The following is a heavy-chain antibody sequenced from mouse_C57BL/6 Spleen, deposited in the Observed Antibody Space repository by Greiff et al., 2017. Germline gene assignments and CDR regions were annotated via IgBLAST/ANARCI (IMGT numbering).Heavy chain of an antibody. Sequence: QVQLQQSGPELVKPGASVKMSCKASGYAFTTYWMNWVKQRPGKGLEWIGRIYPGNGDTNYNGKFKGKATLTADKSSSTAYMQLSSLTSDDSAVYYCARTDTSVYPLDYWGQGTTVTVSS. J-gene: IGHJ4*01. CDR1: GYAFTTYW. CDR3: ARTDTSVYPLDY. CDR2: IYPGNGDT. V-gene: IGHV1-82*01. D-gene: IGHD2-1*01.